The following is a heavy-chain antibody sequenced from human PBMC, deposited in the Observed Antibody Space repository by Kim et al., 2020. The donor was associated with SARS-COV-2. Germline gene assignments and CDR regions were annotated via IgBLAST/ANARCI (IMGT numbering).Heavy chain of an antibody. V-gene: IGHV1-3*01. CDR2: NAGNGNT. CDR3: AREGY. J-gene: IGHJ4*02. Sequence: NAGNGNTKYSQKFQGRVTITRDTSASTAYMELSSLRSEDTAVYYCAREGYWGQGTLVTVSS.